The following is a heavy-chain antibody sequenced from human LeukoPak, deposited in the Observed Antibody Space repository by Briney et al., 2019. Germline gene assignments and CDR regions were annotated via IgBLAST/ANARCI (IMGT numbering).Heavy chain of an antibody. CDR3: ATPTGTTLDDAFDI. D-gene: IGHD4-17*01. J-gene: IGHJ3*02. Sequence: GGSLRLSCAASGFTVSSNYMSWVRQAPGKGLEWVSVIYSGGSTYYADSVKGRFTISRDNSKNTLYLQTNSLRAEDTAVYYCATPTGTTLDDAFDIWGQGTMVTVSS. CDR2: IYSGGST. CDR1: GFTVSSNY. V-gene: IGHV3-53*01.